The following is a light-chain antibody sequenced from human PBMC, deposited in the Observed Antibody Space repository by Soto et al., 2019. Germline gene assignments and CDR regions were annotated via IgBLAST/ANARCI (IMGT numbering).Light chain of an antibody. J-gene: IGLJ2*01. CDR2: EVS. V-gene: IGLV2-8*01. CDR3: SSYAGSNNLV. CDR1: SSDVGGYNY. Sequence: QSALTQPPSASGSPGQSVTISCTGTSSDVGGYNYVSWYQQHPGIAPKLMIYEVSKRPSGVPDRFSGSKSGNTASLTVSGLQAEDEADYYCSSYAGSNNLVFGGGTKVTVL.